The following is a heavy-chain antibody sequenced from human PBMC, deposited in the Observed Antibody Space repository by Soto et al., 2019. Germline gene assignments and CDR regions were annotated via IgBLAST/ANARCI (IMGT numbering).Heavy chain of an antibody. J-gene: IGHJ6*02. D-gene: IGHD2-2*01. CDR2: ISGSGGST. V-gene: IGHV3-23*01. CDR1: GFTFSSYA. CDR3: AKFGLGIVVVPAILYGMDV. Sequence: RRLSCAASGFTFSSYAMSWVRQAPGKGLEWVSAISGSGGSTYYADSVKGRFTISRDNSKNTLYLQMNSLRAEDTAVYYCAKFGLGIVVVPAILYGMDVWGQGTTVTVSS.